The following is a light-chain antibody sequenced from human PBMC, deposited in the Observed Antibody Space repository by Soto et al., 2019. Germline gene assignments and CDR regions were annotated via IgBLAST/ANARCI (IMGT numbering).Light chain of an antibody. CDR3: LQYYNVPIT. J-gene: IGKJ5*01. CDR1: QDIGNY. Sequence: DIQMTQSPSSLSASVGDRITITCQASQDIGNYVNWYQQKPGKAPKLMIYDASALESGVPSRFSGSGSGTDFTFTIGSLQPEDFATYSCLQYYNVPITFGQGTRLDIK. CDR2: DAS. V-gene: IGKV1-33*01.